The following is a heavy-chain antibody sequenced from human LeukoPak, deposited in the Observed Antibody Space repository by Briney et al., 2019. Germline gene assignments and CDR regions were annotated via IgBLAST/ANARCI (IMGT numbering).Heavy chain of an antibody. CDR1: GGSIRSSSYY. J-gene: IGHJ4*02. Sequence: SDTLSLTCTVSGGSIRSSSYYWGWIRQPPGKGLEGIESIYYSGSTYYNASLKSRGTISVDTSKNQFSVKLNSVTAADTAVYFCARQVVAVAGTGYFDYWGQGTLVTVSS. V-gene: IGHV4-39*01. CDR3: ARQVVAVAGTGYFDY. D-gene: IGHD6-19*01. CDR2: IYYSGST.